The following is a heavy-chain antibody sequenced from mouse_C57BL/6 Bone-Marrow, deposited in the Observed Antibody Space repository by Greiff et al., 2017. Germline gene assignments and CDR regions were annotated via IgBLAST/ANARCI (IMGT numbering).Heavy chain of an antibody. CDR1: GFTFSSYT. CDR3: ARLRTGYFDV. V-gene: IGHV5-9*01. CDR2: IIGGGGNT. J-gene: IGHJ1*03. Sequence: EVMLVESGGGLVKPGGSLKLSCAASGFTFSSYTMSWVRQTPEKRLEWVATIIGGGGNTYYPDSVKGRFTISRDNAKNTLYLQMSSLRSEDTALYYCARLRTGYFDVWGTGTTVTVSS.